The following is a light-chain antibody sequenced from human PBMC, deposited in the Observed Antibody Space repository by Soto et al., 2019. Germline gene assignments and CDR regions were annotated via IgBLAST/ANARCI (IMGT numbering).Light chain of an antibody. Sequence: QSVLTQSPSASASLGASVKITCTVSSGHSNDAIAWHQHQQEKGPRSMMKINRDSSHRKGDRIRNRFSGSSSGAERYLTIPRVESEAEYDYYCQTWGNGIVIFGAGTKLTVL. V-gene: IGLV4-69*01. J-gene: IGLJ1*01. CDR3: QTWGNGIVI. CDR2: INRDSSH. CDR1: SGHSNDA.